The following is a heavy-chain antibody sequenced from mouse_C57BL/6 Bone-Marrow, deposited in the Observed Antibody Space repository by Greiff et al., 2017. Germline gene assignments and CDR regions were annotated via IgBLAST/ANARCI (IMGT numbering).Heavy chain of an antibody. CDR2: IDPETGGT. J-gene: IGHJ2*01. D-gene: IGHD1-1*01. CDR3: TRGATVVAVDY. CDR1: GYTFTDYE. Sequence: QVQLQQSGAELVRPGASVTLSCKASGYTFTDYEMHWVKQTPVHGLEWIGAIDPETGGTAYNQKFKGKAILTADKSSSTAYMALRSLTSEDSAVFYCTRGATVVAVDYWGQGTTLTVTS. V-gene: IGHV1-15*01.